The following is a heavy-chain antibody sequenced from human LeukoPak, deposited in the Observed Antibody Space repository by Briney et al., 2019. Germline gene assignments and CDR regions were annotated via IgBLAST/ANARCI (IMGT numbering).Heavy chain of an antibody. V-gene: IGHV4-38-2*02. CDR1: GYSISSGYY. CDR3: ARQHDSYHYYYVDV. J-gene: IGHJ6*03. CDR2: LYHSDSI. D-gene: IGHD6-13*01. Sequence: SETLSLTCTVSGYSISSGYYWIWIRQPPGKGLEWIGSLYHSDSIYYNSSLEMRVTMSVDTSKNQFSLKLSFVTAADTAVYYCARQHDSYHYYYVDVWGKGTTVTVSS.